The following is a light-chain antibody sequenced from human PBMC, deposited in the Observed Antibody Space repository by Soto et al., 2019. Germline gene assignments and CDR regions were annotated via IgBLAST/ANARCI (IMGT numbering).Light chain of an antibody. CDR1: QSVSNN. CDR2: GAS. J-gene: IGKJ4*01. Sequence: EIIMTQSPATLSVSPGERATLSCRASQSVSNNLAWYQQKPGQAPRLLIYGASTRANDIPARFSGSGSGTDFTLTISSLEPEDFAVYYCHQRSNWPLTFGGGTKVDIK. CDR3: HQRSNWPLT. V-gene: IGKV3-15*01.